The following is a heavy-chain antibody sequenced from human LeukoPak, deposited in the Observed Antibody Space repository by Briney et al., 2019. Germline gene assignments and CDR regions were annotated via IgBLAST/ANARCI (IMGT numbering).Heavy chain of an antibody. CDR3: GRSHSSSWYFNDYGMDV. J-gene: IGHJ6*02. V-gene: IGHV4-30-2*01. Sequence: SETLSLTCAVSGGSISSGGYSWSWIRQPPGKGLEWIGYIYHSGSTYYNPSLKSRVTISVDRSTNQFSLQLNPVTAADPAVYYCGRSHSSSWYFNDYGMDVWGQGTTVTVSS. CDR1: GGSISSGGYS. CDR2: IYHSGST. D-gene: IGHD6-13*01.